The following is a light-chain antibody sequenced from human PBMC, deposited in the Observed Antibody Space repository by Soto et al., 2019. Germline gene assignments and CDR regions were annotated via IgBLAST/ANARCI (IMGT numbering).Light chain of an antibody. J-gene: IGLJ1*01. Sequence: QSVLARPASVSGSPGQSITISCTGTSNDVGHFNYVSWFQQHPGKAPKLLIFDVSNWPSGVSDRFSGSKSGNTASLTISGLQPEDEADYYCTSFATSNTLVFGSGTKVTVL. CDR2: DVS. V-gene: IGLV2-14*03. CDR1: SNDVGHFNY. CDR3: TSFATSNTLV.